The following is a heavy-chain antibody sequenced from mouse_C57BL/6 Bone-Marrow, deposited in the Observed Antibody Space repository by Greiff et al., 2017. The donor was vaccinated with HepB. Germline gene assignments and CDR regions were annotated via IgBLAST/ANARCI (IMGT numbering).Heavy chain of an antibody. CDR2: IDPEDGET. CDR1: GFNIKDYY. CDR3: ARRLEITTVVPTEYFDV. J-gene: IGHJ1*03. Sequence: VQLKQSGAELVKPGASVKLSCTASGFNIKDYYMHWVKQRTEQGLEWIGRIDPEDGETKYAPKFQGKATITADTSSNTAYLQLSSLTSEDTAVYYCARRLEITTVVPTEYFDVWGTGTTVTVSS. D-gene: IGHD1-1*01. V-gene: IGHV14-2*01.